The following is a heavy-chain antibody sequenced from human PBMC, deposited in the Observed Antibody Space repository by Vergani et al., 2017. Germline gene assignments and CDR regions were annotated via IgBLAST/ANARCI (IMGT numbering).Heavy chain of an antibody. V-gene: IGHV1-46*03. CDR1: EYTFTSYY. CDR2: INPSGGST. Sequence: QVQLVQSGAEVKKPGASVKVSCKASEYTFTSYYMHWVRQAPGQGLEWMGIINPSGGSTSYAQKFQGRVTMTRDTSTSPVYMELSSLRSEDTAVYYCASQLVRNNWFDPWGQGTLVTVSS. D-gene: IGHD6-6*01. J-gene: IGHJ5*02. CDR3: ASQLVRNNWFDP.